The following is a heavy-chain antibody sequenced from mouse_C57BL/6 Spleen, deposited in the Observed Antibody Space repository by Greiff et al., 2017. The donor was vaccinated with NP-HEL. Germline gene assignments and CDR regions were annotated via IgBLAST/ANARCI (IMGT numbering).Heavy chain of an antibody. CDR1: GFTFSSYA. CDR2: ISDGGSYT. J-gene: IGHJ3*01. V-gene: IGHV5-4*01. CDR3: ARGYGSSYVGFAY. D-gene: IGHD1-1*01. Sequence: EVHLVESGGGLVKPGGSLKLSCAASGFTFSSYAMSWVRQTPEKRLEWVATISDGGSYTYYPDNVKGRFTISRDNAKNNLYLQMSHLKSEDTAMYYCARGYGSSYVGFAYWGQGTLVTVSA.